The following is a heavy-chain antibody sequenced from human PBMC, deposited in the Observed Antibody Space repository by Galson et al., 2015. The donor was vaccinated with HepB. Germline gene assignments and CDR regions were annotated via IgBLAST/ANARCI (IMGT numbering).Heavy chain of an antibody. Sequence: SLRLSCAASGFTFSSYWMSWVRQAPGKGLEWVANIKQDGSEKYYVDSVKGRFTISRDNAKNSLYLQMNSLRAEDTAVYYCARECGSITGTPDVWGQGTTVTVSS. CDR1: GFTFSSYW. CDR2: IKQDGSEK. V-gene: IGHV3-7*03. CDR3: ARECGSITGTPDV. J-gene: IGHJ6*02. D-gene: IGHD1-20*01.